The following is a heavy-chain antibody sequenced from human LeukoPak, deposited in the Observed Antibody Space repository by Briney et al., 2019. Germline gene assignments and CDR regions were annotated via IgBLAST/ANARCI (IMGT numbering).Heavy chain of an antibody. CDR2: IHPADSDT. D-gene: IGHD4-17*01. V-gene: IGHV5-51*01. Sequence: SGESLKISCNGSGYSFTSYWIGWVRQMPGKGLEWMGIIHPADSDTRFSPSFLGQVTISADKSINTAYLQWSRLKASDTAIYYCARMDDCGDYGIYWGQGTLVTVSS. CDR3: ARMDDCGDYGIY. J-gene: IGHJ4*02. CDR1: GYSFTSYW.